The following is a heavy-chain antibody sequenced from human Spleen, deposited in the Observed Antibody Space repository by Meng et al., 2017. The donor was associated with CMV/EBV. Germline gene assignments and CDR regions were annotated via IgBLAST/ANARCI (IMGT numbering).Heavy chain of an antibody. CDR1: GGSFNAYY. V-gene: IGHV4-34*01. D-gene: IGHD2-2*02. Sequence: SETLSLTCTVYGGSFNAYYYNWFRQAPGKGLEWIGEINHSGSTNYNPSLKSRVTISVDKSKNQFSLRLTSVTAADTAVYYCARGEYQLLYPEYNWFDPWGQGTLVTVSS. CDR3: ARGEYQLLYPEYNWFDP. J-gene: IGHJ5*02. CDR2: INHSGST.